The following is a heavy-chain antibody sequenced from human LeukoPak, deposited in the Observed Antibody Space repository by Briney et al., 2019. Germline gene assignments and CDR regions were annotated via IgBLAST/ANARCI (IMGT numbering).Heavy chain of an antibody. Sequence: ASVKVSCKASGGTFSSYAISWVRQAPGQGLEWMGIINPSGGSTSYAQKFQGRVTMTRDTSTSTVYMELSSLRSEDTAVYYCARDQESSSWSPWGQGTLVTVSS. CDR3: ARDQESSSWSP. CDR2: INPSGGST. V-gene: IGHV1-46*01. J-gene: IGHJ5*02. D-gene: IGHD6-13*01. CDR1: GGTFSSYA.